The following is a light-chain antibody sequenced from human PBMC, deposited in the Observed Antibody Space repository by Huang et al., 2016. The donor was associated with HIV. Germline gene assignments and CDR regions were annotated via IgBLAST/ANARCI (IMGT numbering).Light chain of an antibody. V-gene: IGKV3-11*01. J-gene: IGKJ4*01. CDR2: DAS. CDR3: QQHDSWLT. Sequence: VVLTQSPATLSWYLGERVTLSCRASQSISNPLAWYQQRPGQAPRLLIYDASTRVAGVPARFSGSGSVTDFTLTISSLEPEDFALYYCQQHDSWLTFGGGTKVEV. CDR1: QSISNP.